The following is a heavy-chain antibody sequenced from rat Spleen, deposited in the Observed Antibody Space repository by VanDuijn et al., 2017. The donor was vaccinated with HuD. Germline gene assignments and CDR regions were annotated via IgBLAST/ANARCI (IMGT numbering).Heavy chain of an antibody. J-gene: IGHJ2*01. Sequence: EVQLVETGGGLVQPGRSLKLSCAASGFTFSSFPMAWVRQAPKKGLEWVASISSGGGGTYYPDSVKGRFTISRDNAENIVYLQMNSLKSEDTATCYCAVGGYGYWGQGVMVTVSS. CDR2: ISSGGGGT. CDR3: AVGGYGY. D-gene: IGHD1-7*01. CDR1: GFTFSSFP. V-gene: IGHV5-46*01.